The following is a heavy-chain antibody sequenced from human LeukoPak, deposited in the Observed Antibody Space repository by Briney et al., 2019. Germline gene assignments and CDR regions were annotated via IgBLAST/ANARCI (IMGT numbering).Heavy chain of an antibody. CDR2: IKQDGTEK. Sequence: GGSLRLSCAASGFTFSSYWMTWVRQAPGKGLEWVANIKQDGTEKYYVDSVKGRFTISRDNAKNSLYLQMNSLKAEDTAVYYCARGTGYCSNTNCCPIVYWGQGTLVTVSS. CDR3: ARGTGYCSNTNCCPIVY. J-gene: IGHJ4*02. D-gene: IGHD2-2*01. V-gene: IGHV3-7*01. CDR1: GFTFSSYW.